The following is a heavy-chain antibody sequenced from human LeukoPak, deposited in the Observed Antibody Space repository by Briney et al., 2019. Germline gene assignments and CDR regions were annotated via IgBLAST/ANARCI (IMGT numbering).Heavy chain of an antibody. V-gene: IGHV5-51*01. J-gene: IGHJ5*02. CDR1: GYSFTSYW. D-gene: IGHD1-26*01. Sequence: GESLKISCKGSGYSFTSYWIGGVRQMPGKGLEGMGIIYPGDSDTRYSPSFQGQVTISADKSISTAYLQWRTLKASDTGIYDCARLCEAPTWELRGGWFEPWGQGTLVTVSS. CDR2: IYPGDSDT. CDR3: ARLCEAPTWELRGGWFEP.